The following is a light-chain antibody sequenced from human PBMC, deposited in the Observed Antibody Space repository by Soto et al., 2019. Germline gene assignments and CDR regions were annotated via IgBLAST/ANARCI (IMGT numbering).Light chain of an antibody. CDR2: RNN. CDR3: AAWDDSLSGHVV. J-gene: IGLJ2*01. V-gene: IGLV1-47*01. Sequence: QAVVTQPPSASGTPRQRGTISCSGSSSNIGSNYVYWYQQLPGSAPKIIIYRNNERPSGVPDRFSGSKSGTSASLAISGLRSEDEADYYCAAWDDSLSGHVVFGGGTKLTVL. CDR1: SSNIGSNY.